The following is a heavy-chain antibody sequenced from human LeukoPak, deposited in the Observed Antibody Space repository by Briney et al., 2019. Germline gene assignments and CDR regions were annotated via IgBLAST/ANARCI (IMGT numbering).Heavy chain of an antibody. CDR1: GYTFTSYA. D-gene: IGHD2-15*01. J-gene: IGHJ6*02. Sequence: ASVKVSCKASGYTFTSYAMHWVRQAPGQRLEWMGWINAGNGNTQYSQKFQGRVTITRDTSASTAYMELSSLTFEDTAVYYCARGTGCTGGSCSYYGMDVWGQGTTVTVSS. V-gene: IGHV1-3*01. CDR2: INAGNGNT. CDR3: ARGTGCTGGSCSYYGMDV.